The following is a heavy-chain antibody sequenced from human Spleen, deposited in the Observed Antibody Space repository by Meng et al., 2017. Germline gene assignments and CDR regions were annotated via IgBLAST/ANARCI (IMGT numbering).Heavy chain of an antibody. J-gene: IGHJ4*01. V-gene: IGHV3-15*01. Sequence: GGPLRLSCAASGFTFSNAWMTWVRQAPGKGLEWIGRMKSNVDGGTVDYAAAVKSRFFISRDDSENTFYLQMNSVKTEDTVVYYCAGHVDYWDHGTLVTVSS. CDR3: AGHVDY. CDR1: GFTFSNAW. CDR2: MKSNVDGGTV.